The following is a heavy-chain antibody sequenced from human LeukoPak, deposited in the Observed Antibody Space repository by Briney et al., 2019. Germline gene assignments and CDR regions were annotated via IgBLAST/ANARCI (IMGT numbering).Heavy chain of an antibody. D-gene: IGHD3-10*01. CDR2: ISGSAGST. CDR1: GFTFSSYS. Sequence: PGGSLRLSCAASGFTFSSYSMSWVRQAPGKGLEWVSAISGSAGSTYYADSVKGRFTISRDNSKYTLYLQMNSLRAEDTAVYYCARGVIPYIPFDYWGQGTLVTVSS. V-gene: IGHV3-23*01. CDR3: ARGVIPYIPFDY. J-gene: IGHJ4*02.